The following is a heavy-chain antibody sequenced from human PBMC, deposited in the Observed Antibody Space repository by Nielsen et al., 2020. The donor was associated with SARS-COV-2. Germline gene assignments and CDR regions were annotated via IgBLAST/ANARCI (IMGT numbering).Heavy chain of an antibody. Sequence: GGSLRLSCAASGFIVSKNYMNWVRQAPGKGLEWVSVIFSDGNTYYADSVKGRFTISRDTSRNTLFLQMNSLRDEDTGVYYCARDGVGYYYYMDVWGKGTTVTVSS. CDR1: GFIVSKNY. CDR2: IFSDGNT. V-gene: IGHV3-66*01. CDR3: ARDGVGYYYYMDV. J-gene: IGHJ6*03. D-gene: IGHD3-3*01.